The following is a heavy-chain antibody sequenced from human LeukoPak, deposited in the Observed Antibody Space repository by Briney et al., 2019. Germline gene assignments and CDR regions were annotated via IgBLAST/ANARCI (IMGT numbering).Heavy chain of an antibody. CDR2: ISAYNGNT. CDR1: GYTFTSYG. J-gene: IGHJ4*02. D-gene: IGHD3-22*01. V-gene: IGHV1-18*01. CDR3: ARSFTYYYDSSGYYY. Sequence: GASVKVSCKASGYTFTSYGISWVRQAPGQGLEWMGWISAYNGNTNYAQKLQGRVTMTTDTSTSTAYMELRSLRSDDTAVYYCARSFTYYYDSSGYYYWGQGTLVTVSS.